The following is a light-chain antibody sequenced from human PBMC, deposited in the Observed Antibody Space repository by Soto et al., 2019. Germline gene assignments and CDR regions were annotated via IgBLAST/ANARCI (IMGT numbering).Light chain of an antibody. V-gene: IGKV1-39*01. CDR1: QSISNY. Sequence: DNQMTQSPSSLSASVGDRVTITCRASQSISNYLNWYQQKPGKAPKLLIYAASSLLGGVPSRFSGSGSGTDFALTVSSLQPEDFATYYCQQSHSTYTFGQGTKVEIK. J-gene: IGKJ2*01. CDR2: AAS. CDR3: QQSHSTYT.